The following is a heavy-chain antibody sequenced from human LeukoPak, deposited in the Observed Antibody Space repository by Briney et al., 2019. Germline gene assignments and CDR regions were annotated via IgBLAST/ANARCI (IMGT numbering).Heavy chain of an antibody. J-gene: IGHJ4*02. CDR1: GFTVSSNY. CDR3: ARDLSRDGYIDY. CDR2: IYSGGST. D-gene: IGHD2/OR15-2a*01. V-gene: IGHV3-66*01. Sequence: GGSLRLSCAASGFTVSSNYMSWVRQAPGKGLEWVSVIYSGGSTYYADSVKGRFTISRDNSKNSLYLKMNSLRAEDTAVYYCARDLSRDGYIDYWGQGTLVTVSS.